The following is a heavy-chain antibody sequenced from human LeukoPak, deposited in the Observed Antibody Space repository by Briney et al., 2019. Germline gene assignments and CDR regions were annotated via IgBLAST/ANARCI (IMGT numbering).Heavy chain of an antibody. J-gene: IGHJ6*03. Sequence: SETLSLTCAVYGGSFSGYYWRWIRQPPGKGLEWIGEINHSGSTNYNPSLKSRVTISVDTSKNQFSLKLSSVTAADTSVYYCARGQIVVVPAAQYYYYFMDVWGKGTTVTVSS. D-gene: IGHD2-2*01. V-gene: IGHV4-34*01. CDR3: ARGQIVVVPAAQYYYYFMDV. CDR2: INHSGST. CDR1: GGSFSGYY.